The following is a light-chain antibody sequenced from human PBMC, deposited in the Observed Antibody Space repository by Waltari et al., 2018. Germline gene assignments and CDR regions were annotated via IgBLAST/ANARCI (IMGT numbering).Light chain of an antibody. V-gene: IGLV1-40*01. J-gene: IGLJ1*01. Sequence: QSVLPQPPSVSGAPGQRVTISCTGSSSNIGAVHDVHWYQQLPGSAPKPLLHGNSKRPSGVPERFSGSKSGTSASLAITGLQAEDEADYYCQSYDRSLSGGYVFGTGTRVIVL. CDR1: SSNIGAVHD. CDR2: GNS. CDR3: QSYDRSLSGGYV.